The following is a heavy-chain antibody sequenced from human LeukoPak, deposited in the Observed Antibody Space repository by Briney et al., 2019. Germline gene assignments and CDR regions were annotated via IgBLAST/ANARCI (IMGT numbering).Heavy chain of an antibody. Sequence: SETLSLTCAVYGGSFSGYYWSWIRQPPGQGLEWIGEINHSGSTNYNPSLKSRVTISVDTSKNQFSLKLSSVTAADTAVYYCAREQDYGDFPHYFDYWGQGTLVTVSS. CDR1: GGSFSGYY. J-gene: IGHJ4*02. CDR2: INHSGST. D-gene: IGHD4-17*01. V-gene: IGHV4-34*01. CDR3: AREQDYGDFPHYFDY.